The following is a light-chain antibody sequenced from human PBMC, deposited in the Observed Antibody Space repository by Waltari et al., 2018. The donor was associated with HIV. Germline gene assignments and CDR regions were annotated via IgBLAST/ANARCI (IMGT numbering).Light chain of an antibody. CDR1: TPSIGSNS. CDR3: AAWDNALGGHVV. J-gene: IGLJ2*01. Sequence: QSVLTQPPSMSGTPGQRVIISCSGTTPSIGSNSVYWYQQLPGAAPKHLIYRNNQQPSGVPDRFSGSKSGTSASLAISGLRPEDEAMYFCAAWDNALGGHVVFGGGTNLTVL. V-gene: IGLV1-47*02. CDR2: RNN.